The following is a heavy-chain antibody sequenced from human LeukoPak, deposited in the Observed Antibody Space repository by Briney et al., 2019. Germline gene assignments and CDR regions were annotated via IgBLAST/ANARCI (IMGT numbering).Heavy chain of an antibody. CDR1: GFTFSSYG. J-gene: IGHJ4*02. CDR2: IWYDGSNK. Sequence: GGSLRLSCAASGFTFSSYGMHWVRQAPGKGLEWVAVIWYDGSNKYYADSVKGRFTISRDNSKNTLYLQMNSLRAEDTAVYYCARDSVGATNYFDYWGQGTLVTVSS. V-gene: IGHV3-30*19. CDR3: ARDSVGATNYFDY. D-gene: IGHD1-26*01.